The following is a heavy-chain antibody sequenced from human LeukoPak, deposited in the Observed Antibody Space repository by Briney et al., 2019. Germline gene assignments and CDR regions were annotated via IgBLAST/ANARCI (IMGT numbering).Heavy chain of an antibody. D-gene: IGHD3-16*01. CDR2: IYYSGST. CDR1: GDSFSTYY. CDR3: TRAVITFGAAVAKGFDC. J-gene: IGHJ4*02. Sequence: PSETLSLTCSVSGDSFSTYYWSWIRQPPGKGPEWIGYIYYSGSTDYNPSLKSRVTMSLDTSKNQFSLNLSSVTAADTAVYYCTRAVITFGAAVAKGFDCWGQGTLVTVSS. V-gene: IGHV4-59*01.